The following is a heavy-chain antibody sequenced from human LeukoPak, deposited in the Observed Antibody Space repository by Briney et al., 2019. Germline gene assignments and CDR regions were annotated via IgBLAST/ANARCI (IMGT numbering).Heavy chain of an antibody. CDR3: AQDRMATIFGVVTERGFDP. V-gene: IGHV3-30*18. D-gene: IGHD3-3*01. J-gene: IGHJ5*02. CDR2: ISYDGSNK. Sequence: GGSLRLSCAASGFTFSSYGMHWVRQAPGKGLEWVAVISYDGSNKYYADSVKGRFTISRDNSKNTLYLRMNSLRAEDTAVYYCAQDRMATIFGVVTERGFDPWGQGTLVTVSS. CDR1: GFTFSSYG.